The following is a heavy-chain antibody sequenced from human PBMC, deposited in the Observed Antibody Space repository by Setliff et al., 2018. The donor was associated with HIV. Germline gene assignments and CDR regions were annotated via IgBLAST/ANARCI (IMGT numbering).Heavy chain of an antibody. CDR2: IYDSGST. Sequence: SETLSLTCTVSGGSIRSHYWSWIRQPPGKGLEWIGYIYDSGSTNYNPSLKIRVTISVDTSKNQFSLKLSSVTAADTAVYYCARGGAFDWLFLDVWGKGTTVTVSS. D-gene: IGHD3-9*01. J-gene: IGHJ6*04. CDR3: ARGGAFDWLFLDV. CDR1: GGSIRSHY. V-gene: IGHV4-59*11.